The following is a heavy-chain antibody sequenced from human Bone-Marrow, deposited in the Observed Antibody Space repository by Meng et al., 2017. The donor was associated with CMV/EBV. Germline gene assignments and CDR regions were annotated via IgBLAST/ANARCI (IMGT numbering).Heavy chain of an antibody. CDR1: GFTFDDDA. D-gene: IGHD5-24*01. CDR3: AKDRREGYNYGNPDY. J-gene: IGHJ4*02. Sequence: GGSLRLSCAASGFTFDDDAMHWVRQAPGKGLEWVSLISWDGGSTYYADSVKGRVTISRDNSKNSLYLQMNSLRADDTALDYCAKDRREGYNYGNPDYWGQGTRVTVSS. CDR2: ISWDGGST. V-gene: IGHV3-43D*03.